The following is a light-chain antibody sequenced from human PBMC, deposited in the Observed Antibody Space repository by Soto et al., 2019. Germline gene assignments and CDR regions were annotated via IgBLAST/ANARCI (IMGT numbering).Light chain of an antibody. CDR2: GAS. CDR1: QTVTSSN. J-gene: IGKJ1*01. CDR3: QQYGSSPRT. Sequence: EIVLTQSPGTLSLSPGERDTLSCRASQTVTSSNLAWYQQKPGRAPKVLIYGASNRATGIPDRFSGSGSGTDFTLTISGLEPEDFAVYYCQQYGSSPRTFGQGTKVDIK. V-gene: IGKV3-20*01.